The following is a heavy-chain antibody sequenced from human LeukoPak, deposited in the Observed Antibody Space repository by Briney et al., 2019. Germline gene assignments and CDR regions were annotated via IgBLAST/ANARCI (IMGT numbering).Heavy chain of an antibody. J-gene: IGHJ3*02. V-gene: IGHV3-23*01. CDR3: AKTVSRYLGPAQLLLRSAFDI. CDR1: GFTFSSYA. CDR2: ISGSGGST. D-gene: IGHD2-2*01. Sequence: PGGSLRLSYAASGFTFSSYAMSWVRQAPGKGLEWVSAISGSGGSTYYADSVKGRFTISRDNSKNTLYLQMNSLRAEDTAVYYCAKTVSRYLGPAQLLLRSAFDIWGQGTMVTVSS.